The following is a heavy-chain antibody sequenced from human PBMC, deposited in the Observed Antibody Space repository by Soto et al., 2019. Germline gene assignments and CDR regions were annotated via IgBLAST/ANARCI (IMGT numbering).Heavy chain of an antibody. Sequence: GASVKVSCKASGYTFTGYAMHWVRQAPGQRLEWMGWINAGNGNTKYSQKFQGRVTITRDTSASTAYMELSSLRSEDTAVYYCARGVAGPLHWFDPWGQGALVTVSS. D-gene: IGHD6-19*01. CDR3: ARGVAGPLHWFDP. J-gene: IGHJ5*02. V-gene: IGHV1-3*01. CDR1: GYTFTGYA. CDR2: INAGNGNT.